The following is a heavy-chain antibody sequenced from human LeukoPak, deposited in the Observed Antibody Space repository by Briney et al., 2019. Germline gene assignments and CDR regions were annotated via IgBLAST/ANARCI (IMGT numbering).Heavy chain of an antibody. CDR2: IYTRGST. CDR3: AREVGSSSFYYNWFDP. Sequence: PSETLSLTCTVSGDSINSHYWSWIRQPPGKGLEWIGFIYTRGSTNYNPSLKSRVTMSGDTSKNQVSLTLNSVTAADTAVYYCAREVGSSSFYYNWFDPWGQGTLVTVSS. V-gene: IGHV4-4*09. J-gene: IGHJ5*02. CDR1: GDSINSHY. D-gene: IGHD6-6*01.